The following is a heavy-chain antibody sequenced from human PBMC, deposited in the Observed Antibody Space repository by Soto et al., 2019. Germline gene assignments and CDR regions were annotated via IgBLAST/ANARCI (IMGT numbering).Heavy chain of an antibody. CDR1: GGTVSSYA. Sequence: GASVKVSCKASGGTVSSYAISWVRQAPGQGLEWMGGIIPMLGTANYPQNFQGRVTFTADESTSTAYMELSSLTSEDTAVYYCARGASHIDEMATITGYFQHWGQGTLVTVSS. D-gene: IGHD5-12*01. V-gene: IGHV1-69*13. CDR2: IIPMLGTA. CDR3: ARGASHIDEMATITGYFQH. J-gene: IGHJ1*01.